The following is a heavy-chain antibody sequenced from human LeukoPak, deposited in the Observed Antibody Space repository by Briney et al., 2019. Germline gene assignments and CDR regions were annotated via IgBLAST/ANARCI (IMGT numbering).Heavy chain of an antibody. CDR3: ARIGPGYYYDSSGRDDAFDI. Sequence: GGSLRLSCAASGFTFSSYSMNWVRQAPGKGLEWVSSISSSSSYIYYADSVKGRFTISRDNAKNSLYLQMNSLRAEDTAVYYCARIGPGYYYDSSGRDDAFDIWGQGTMVTVSS. CDR2: ISSSSSYI. CDR1: GFTFSSYS. V-gene: IGHV3-21*01. D-gene: IGHD3-22*01. J-gene: IGHJ3*02.